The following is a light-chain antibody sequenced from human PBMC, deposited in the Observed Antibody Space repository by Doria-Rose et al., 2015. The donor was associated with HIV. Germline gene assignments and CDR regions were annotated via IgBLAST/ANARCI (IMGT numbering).Light chain of an antibody. J-gene: IGKJ1*01. Sequence: LTQSPGTLSLSPGARATFSCRASQSFSSTYLAWYQQKPGQAPSLLIYDGSTRATGIPDRFSASGSGTDFTLTINRLEPEDFALYYCHQYGTSWTFGQGTKVEI. CDR2: DGS. CDR3: HQYGTSWT. V-gene: IGKV3-20*01. CDR1: QSFSSTY.